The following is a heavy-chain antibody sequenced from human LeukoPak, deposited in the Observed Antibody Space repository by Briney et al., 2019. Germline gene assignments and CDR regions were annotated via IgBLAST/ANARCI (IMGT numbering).Heavy chain of an antibody. D-gene: IGHD3-22*01. Sequence: SETLSLTCIVSGDSITSYSWTWIRQPPGKGLEWIGFVSYSGNTNYNPSLKSRVTISLDTYRNQFSLKLNSVTAADTAVYYCARGVGSGYTDDWGQGTLVTVFS. J-gene: IGHJ4*02. CDR3: ARGVGSGYTDD. CDR2: VSYSGNT. CDR1: GDSITSYS. V-gene: IGHV4-59*01.